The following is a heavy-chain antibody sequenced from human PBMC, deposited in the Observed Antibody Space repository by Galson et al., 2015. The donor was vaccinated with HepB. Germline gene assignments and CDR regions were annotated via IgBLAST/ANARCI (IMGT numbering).Heavy chain of an antibody. J-gene: IGHJ4*02. D-gene: IGHD3-22*01. Sequence: SVKVSCKASADTFSTYAISWVRQAPGRGLEWMGAIIPFFGTTNYAQKFQGRVTITADESTDTASMELSSLRSEDTAIYYCARAYYDDTPGSYDWVVWGQGTLVTVSS. V-gene: IGHV1-69*13. CDR2: IIPFFGTT. CDR1: ADTFSTYA. CDR3: ARAYYDDTPGSYDWVV.